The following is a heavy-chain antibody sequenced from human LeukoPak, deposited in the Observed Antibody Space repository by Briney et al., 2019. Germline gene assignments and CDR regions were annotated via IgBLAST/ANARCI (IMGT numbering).Heavy chain of an antibody. V-gene: IGHV4-34*01. J-gene: IGHJ2*01. CDR3: ASVPSIAGWYFDL. CDR2: INHSGST. CDR1: GGSFSGYY. D-gene: IGHD6-6*01. Sequence: PSETLSLTCAVYGGSFSGYYWSWIRQPPGKGLEWIGEINHSGSTNYNPSLKSRVTISVDTSKNQFSLKLSSVTAADTAVYYCASVPSIAGWYFDLWGRGTLVTVSS.